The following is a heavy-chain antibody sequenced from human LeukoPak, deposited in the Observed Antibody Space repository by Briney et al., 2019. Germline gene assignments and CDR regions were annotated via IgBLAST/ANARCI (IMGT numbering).Heavy chain of an antibody. CDR1: GFTFSSYE. J-gene: IGHJ6*03. V-gene: IGHV3-48*03. CDR2: ISSSGSTI. D-gene: IGHD5-18*01. CDR3: AREGGYSYGSYYYYYYMDV. Sequence: PGGSLRLSCAASGFTFSSYEMNWVRQAPGKGLEWVSYISSSGSTIYYADSVKGRFTISRDNAKNSLYLQMNSLRAEDTAVYYCAREGGYSYGSYYYYYYMDVWGKGTTVTVSS.